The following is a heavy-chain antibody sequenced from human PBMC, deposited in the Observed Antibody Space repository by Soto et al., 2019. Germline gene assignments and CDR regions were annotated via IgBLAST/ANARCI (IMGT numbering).Heavy chain of an antibody. D-gene: IGHD2-2*01. CDR2: IYYSGRT. V-gene: IGHV4-61*01. J-gene: IGHJ6*02. CDR1: GASVSSASYY. Sequence: SETLSLTCTVSGASVSSASYYWSWIRQPPGKGLEWVGYIYYSGRTDYNPALKRRVTISLDTSKNQFSLKLSSVTAADTAVYYCARYPSISCYHKYYYGMDVWGQGTTVTVSS. CDR3: ARYPSISCYHKYYYGMDV.